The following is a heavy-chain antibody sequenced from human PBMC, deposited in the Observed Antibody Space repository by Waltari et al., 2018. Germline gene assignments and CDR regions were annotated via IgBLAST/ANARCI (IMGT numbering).Heavy chain of an antibody. CDR3: ARGYYGSGTYYDWYFDL. CDR1: GFTITSFA. J-gene: IGHJ2*01. Sequence: VQLLESGGGLGQPGGSLRLSCAASGFTITSFAMSWVRQAPGKGLEWVSAIGPTGTTTYYADSVRGRFSISRDNTKNTLYLQMNSLRGEDTAVYYCARGYYGSGTYYDWYFDLWGRGTGITVSS. V-gene: IGHV3-23*01. D-gene: IGHD3-10*01. CDR2: IGPTGTTT.